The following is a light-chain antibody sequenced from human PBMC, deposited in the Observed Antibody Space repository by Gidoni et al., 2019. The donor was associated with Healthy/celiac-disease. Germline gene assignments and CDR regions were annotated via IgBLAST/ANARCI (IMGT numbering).Light chain of an antibody. CDR1: QSVSSN. CDR3: QQYNNWPAAT. V-gene: IGKV3-15*01. Sequence: EIVMTQSPATLSVSPGERATLSCRASQSVSSNLAWYQQKPGQAPRLLIYGASTRATGIPARFSGSGSGTEFTLTISSLQSEDFAVYCCQQYNNWPAATFGGGTKVEIK. CDR2: GAS. J-gene: IGKJ4*01.